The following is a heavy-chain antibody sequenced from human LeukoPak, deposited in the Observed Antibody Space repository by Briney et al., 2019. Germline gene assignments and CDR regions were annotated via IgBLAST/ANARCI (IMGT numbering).Heavy chain of an antibody. D-gene: IGHD1-26*01. CDR2: INPNSGGT. J-gene: IGHJ4*02. Sequence: ASVKVSCKASGYTFTGYYMHWVRQAPGQGLEWMGWINPNSGGTNYAQKFQGRVTMTEDTSTDTAYMELSSLRSEDTAVYYCATGGRIVGAIYFDYWGQGTLVTVSS. V-gene: IGHV1-2*02. CDR3: ATGGRIVGAIYFDY. CDR1: GYTFTGYY.